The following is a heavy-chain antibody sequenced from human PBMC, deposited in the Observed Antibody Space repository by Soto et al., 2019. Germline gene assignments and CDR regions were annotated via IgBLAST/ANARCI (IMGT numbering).Heavy chain of an antibody. CDR1: GFTFSSYG. Sequence: QVQLVESGGGVVQPGRSLRLSCAASGFTFSSYGMHWVRQAPGKGLEWVAIIWYDGSNKYYSDSVKGRFTISRDNSKNTLYLQMSSLRAEDTAIYYCARDNMTRGFIDGNWFDPWGQGTLVTVSS. CDR3: ARDNMTRGFIDGNWFDP. D-gene: IGHD3-10*01. CDR2: IWYDGSNK. V-gene: IGHV3-33*01. J-gene: IGHJ5*02.